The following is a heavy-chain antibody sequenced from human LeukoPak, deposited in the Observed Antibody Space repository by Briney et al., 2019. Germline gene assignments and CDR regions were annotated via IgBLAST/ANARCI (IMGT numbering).Heavy chain of an antibody. V-gene: IGHV4-30-4*08. D-gene: IGHD2-2*01. J-gene: IGHJ4*02. CDR1: GGSISSGDYY. CDR2: MYYTGST. Sequence: SQTLSLTCTVSGGSISSGDYYWSWIRQPPGKGLEWIGYMYYTGSTYYNPSLKSRVTISVDTSKNQFSLKLSSVTAADTAVYYCARHLYPRDYFEYWGQGTLVTVSS. CDR3: ARHLYPRDYFEY.